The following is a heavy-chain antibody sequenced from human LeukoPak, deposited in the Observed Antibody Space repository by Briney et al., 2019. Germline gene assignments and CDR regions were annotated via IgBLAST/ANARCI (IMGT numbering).Heavy chain of an antibody. J-gene: IGHJ4*02. CDR2: IYTSGST. Sequence: PSETLSLTCAVYGGSFSGYYWSWIRQPPGKGLEWIGRIYTSGSTNYNPSLKSRVTMSVDTSKNQFSLKLSSVTAADTAVYYCARGSSSWYPDYWGQGTLVTVSS. CDR1: GGSFSGYY. D-gene: IGHD6-13*01. V-gene: IGHV4-59*10. CDR3: ARGSSSWYPDY.